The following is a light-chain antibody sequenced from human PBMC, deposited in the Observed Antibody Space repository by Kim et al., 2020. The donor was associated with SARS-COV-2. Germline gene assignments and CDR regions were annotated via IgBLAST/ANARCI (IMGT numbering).Light chain of an antibody. V-gene: IGLV2-14*03. J-gene: IGLJ2*01. Sequence: TIFCTCTSSNIGSYNYVSWYQQQPERAPDLLIFGFNDRPSGVASRFSGSKSGNTASLTISGLQADVEAEYYCSSYTNPVTPDVVFGGGTQLTVL. CDR3: SSYTNPVTPDVV. CDR2: GFN. CDR1: SSNIGSYNY.